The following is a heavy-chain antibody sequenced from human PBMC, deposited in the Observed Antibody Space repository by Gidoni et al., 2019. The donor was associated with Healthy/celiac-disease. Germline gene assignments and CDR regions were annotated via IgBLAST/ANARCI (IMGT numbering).Heavy chain of an antibody. Sequence: QITLKESGPTLVKPTQTLTLTCTFSGFSLSTSGVGVGWIRQPPRKALEWLALIYWDDDKRYSPSLKSRLTITKDTSKNQVVLTMTNMDPVDTATYYCAHRPASGYDPSAYYYDSSGYFAGGYFQHWGQGTLVTVSS. V-gene: IGHV2-5*02. CDR1: GFSLSTSGVG. CDR2: IYWDDDK. J-gene: IGHJ1*01. D-gene: IGHD3-22*01. CDR3: AHRPASGYDPSAYYYDSSGYFAGGYFQH.